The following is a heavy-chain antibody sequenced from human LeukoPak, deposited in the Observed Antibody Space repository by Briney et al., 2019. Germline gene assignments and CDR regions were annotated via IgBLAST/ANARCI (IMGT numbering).Heavy chain of an antibody. V-gene: IGHV1-2*02. D-gene: IGHD3-10*01. CDR3: ARSGPFGEFNYYYYYMDV. Sequence: GAPVKVSCKASGYTFTGYYMHWVRQAPGQGLEWMGWINPNSGGTNYAQKFQGRVTMTRDTSISTAYMELSRLRSDDTAVYYCARSGPFGEFNYYYYYMDVWGKGTTVTVSS. CDR2: INPNSGGT. J-gene: IGHJ6*03. CDR1: GYTFTGYY.